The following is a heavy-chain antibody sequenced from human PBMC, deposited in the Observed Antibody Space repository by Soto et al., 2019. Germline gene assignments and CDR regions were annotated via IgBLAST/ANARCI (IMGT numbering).Heavy chain of an antibody. CDR1: GFTFSSYG. CDR2: IWYDGSNK. V-gene: IGHV3-33*01. D-gene: IGHD4-17*01. J-gene: IGHJ4*02. CDR3: ARAMTTVTTFDY. Sequence: GGSLRLSCAASGFTFSSYGMHWVRQAPGKGLEWVAVIWYDGSNKYCADSVKGRFTISRDNSKNTLYLQMNSLRAEDTAVYYCARAMTTVTTFDYWGQGTLVTVSS.